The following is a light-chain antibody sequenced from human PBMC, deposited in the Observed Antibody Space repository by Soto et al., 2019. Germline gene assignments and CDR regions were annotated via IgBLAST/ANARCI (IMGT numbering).Light chain of an antibody. Sequence: QSALTQPASVSGSPGQSITISCTGTSSDVGGYNYVSWYQQHPGQAPTLMIYDVSNRPSGVSNRFSGSNSGNTASLTISGLQAEDEADYYCSSYTSSSTLVVFGGGTELTVL. V-gene: IGLV2-14*01. CDR1: SSDVGGYNY. CDR2: DVS. J-gene: IGLJ2*01. CDR3: SSYTSSSTLVV.